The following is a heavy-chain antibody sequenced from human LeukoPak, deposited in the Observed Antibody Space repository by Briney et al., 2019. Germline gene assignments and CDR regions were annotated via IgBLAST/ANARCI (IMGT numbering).Heavy chain of an antibody. CDR3: ARGPSYYYGSGSYYNIWFDP. Sequence: SVKVSCKASGSTFSSYAISWVRQAPGQGLEWMGGIIPIFGTANYAQKFQGRVTITADESTSTAYMELSSLRSEDTAVYYCARGPSYYYGSGSYYNIWFDPWGQGTLVTVSS. V-gene: IGHV1-69*01. D-gene: IGHD3-10*01. CDR1: GSTFSSYA. CDR2: IIPIFGTA. J-gene: IGHJ5*02.